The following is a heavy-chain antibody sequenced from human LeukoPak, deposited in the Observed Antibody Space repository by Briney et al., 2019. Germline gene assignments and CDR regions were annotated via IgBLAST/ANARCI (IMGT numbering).Heavy chain of an antibody. V-gene: IGHV4-39*07. D-gene: IGHD6-13*01. CDR1: GGSISSSSYY. Sequence: PSETLPLTCTVSGGSISSSSYYWGWIRQPPGKGLEWIGSIYYSGSTYYNASLKSRVTMSVDTSKNQLSLKVISVTAADTAVYYCARGVIAAGGNDFDYWGQGTLVTVSS. J-gene: IGHJ4*02. CDR3: ARGVIAAGGNDFDY. CDR2: IYYSGST.